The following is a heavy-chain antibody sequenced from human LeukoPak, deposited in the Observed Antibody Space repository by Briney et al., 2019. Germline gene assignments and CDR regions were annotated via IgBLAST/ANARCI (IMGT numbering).Heavy chain of an antibody. J-gene: IGHJ4*02. CDR2: INQDGTEK. D-gene: IGHD3-10*01. Sequence: GGSLRLSCAAFGFPLSSYAMSWVRQAPGKGLEWVANINQDGTEKFYVDSVKGRFTISRDNAKNSLYLQMNSLRVEDTAVYYCAKVAKYYYGSETYYFFEHWGQGTPVTASS. CDR1: GFPLSSYA. CDR3: AKVAKYYYGSETYYFFEH. V-gene: IGHV3-7*01.